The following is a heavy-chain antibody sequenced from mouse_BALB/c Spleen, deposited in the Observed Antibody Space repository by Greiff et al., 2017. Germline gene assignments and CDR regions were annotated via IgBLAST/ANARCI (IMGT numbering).Heavy chain of an antibody. CDR1: GFNIKDTY. V-gene: IGHV14-3*02. CDR2: IDPANGNT. Sequence: EVKLVESGAELVKPGASVKLSCTASGFNIKDTYMHWVKQRPEQGLEWIGRIDPANGNTKYDPKFQGKATITADTSSNTAYLQLSSLTSEDTAVYYCAREILYYGNYFDYWGQGTTLTVSS. CDR3: AREILYYGNYFDY. D-gene: IGHD2-1*01. J-gene: IGHJ2*01.